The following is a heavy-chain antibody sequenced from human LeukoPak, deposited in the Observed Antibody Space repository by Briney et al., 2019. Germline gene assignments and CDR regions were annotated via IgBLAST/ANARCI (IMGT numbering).Heavy chain of an antibody. CDR1: GFTFSSYA. CDR2: ISGSGCST. Sequence: GGSLRLSCAASGFTFSSYAMSWVRQAPGKGLEWVSAISGSGCSTYYADSVKGRFTISRDNSKNTLYLQMNSLRAEDTAVYYCAKDRYSSSWYPDYWGQGTLVTVSS. V-gene: IGHV3-23*01. CDR3: AKDRYSSSWYPDY. D-gene: IGHD6-13*01. J-gene: IGHJ4*02.